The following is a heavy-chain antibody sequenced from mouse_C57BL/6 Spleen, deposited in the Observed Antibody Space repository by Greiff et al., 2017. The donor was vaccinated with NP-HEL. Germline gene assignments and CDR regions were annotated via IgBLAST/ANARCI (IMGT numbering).Heavy chain of an antibody. Sequence: EVQGVESGGGLVKPGGSLKLSCAASGFTFSDYGMHWVRQAPEKGLEWVAYISSGSSTIYYADTVKGRFTISRDNAKNTLFLQMTSLRSEDTAMYYCANSIYYDYAGFAYWGQGTLVTVSA. J-gene: IGHJ3*01. V-gene: IGHV5-17*01. CDR1: GFTFSDYG. CDR2: ISSGSSTI. CDR3: ANSIYYDYAGFAY. D-gene: IGHD2-4*01.